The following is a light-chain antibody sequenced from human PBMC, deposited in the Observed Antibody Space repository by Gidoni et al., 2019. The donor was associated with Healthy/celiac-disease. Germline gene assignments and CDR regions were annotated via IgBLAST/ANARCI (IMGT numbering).Light chain of an antibody. CDR3: QSYDSSLSSV. V-gene: IGLV1-40*01. CDR2: RNS. Sequence: QSVLTQPLSVSGAPGQRVTISCTGSSSNIGAGYDVHWYQQLPGTAPKLLIYRNSNRPSGVPDRVSGSKSGTSAALAITGLQAEDEADYYCQSYDSSLSSVFGGGTKLTVL. CDR1: SSNIGAGYD. J-gene: IGLJ2*01.